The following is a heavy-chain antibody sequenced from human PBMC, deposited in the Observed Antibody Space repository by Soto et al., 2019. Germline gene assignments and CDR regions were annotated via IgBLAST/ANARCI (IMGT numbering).Heavy chain of an antibody. CDR3: ARRDIAVAGTPYFDY. CDR1: GGSISSSSYY. V-gene: IGHV4-39*01. Sequence: SETLSLTCSVSGGSISSSSYYWGWIRQPPGKGLEWIGSIYYSGSTYYNPSLKSRITISVDTSKNQFSLKLSSVTAADTAVYYCARRDIAVAGTPYFDYWGQGTLVTVSS. D-gene: IGHD6-19*01. CDR2: IYYSGST. J-gene: IGHJ4*02.